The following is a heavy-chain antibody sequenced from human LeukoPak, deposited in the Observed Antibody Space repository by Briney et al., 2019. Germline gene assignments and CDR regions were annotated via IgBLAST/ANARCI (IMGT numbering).Heavy chain of an antibody. Sequence: GGSLRLSCAASGFTFSSYSMNWVRQAPGKGLEWVSVIYSGGSTYYADSVKGRFTISRDNSKNTLYLQMNSLRAEDTAVYYCAKDLPGYYYDSSGYFGYWGQGTLVTVSS. V-gene: IGHV3-23*03. CDR3: AKDLPGYYYDSSGYFGY. D-gene: IGHD3-22*01. CDR1: GFTFSSYS. CDR2: IYSGGST. J-gene: IGHJ4*02.